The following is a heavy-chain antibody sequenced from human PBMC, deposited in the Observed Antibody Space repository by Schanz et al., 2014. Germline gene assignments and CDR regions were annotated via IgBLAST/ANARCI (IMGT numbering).Heavy chain of an antibody. CDR3: ARPQGNNWYGKGLDS. V-gene: IGHV3-33*03. J-gene: IGHJ4*02. CDR2: IWSDGSTK. Sequence: QVQMVESGGGVVQPGRSLRLSCAASGFAFSVSGMHWVRQAPGKGPEWVAVIWSDGSTKFYADSVKGRFAISRDNSKNTLYLQTDSLRADDTAVQFCARPQGNNWYGKGLDSWGQGTQVTVSS. CDR1: GFAFSVSG. D-gene: IGHD1-1*01.